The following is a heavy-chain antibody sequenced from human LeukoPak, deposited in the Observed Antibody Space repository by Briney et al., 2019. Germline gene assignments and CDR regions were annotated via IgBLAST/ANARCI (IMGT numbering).Heavy chain of an antibody. D-gene: IGHD3-10*01. J-gene: IGHJ5*01. CDR2: IYHSGST. V-gene: IGHV4-38-2*02. CDR1: GYSISSGYY. Sequence: RTSETLSLTCTVSGYSISSGYYWGWIRQPPGKGLEWIGSIYHSGSTYYNPSLKSRVTISVDTSRNQFSLKLSSVTAADTAVYYCARVAPQLLWFGELDSWGQGTLVTVSS. CDR3: ARVAPQLLWFGELDS.